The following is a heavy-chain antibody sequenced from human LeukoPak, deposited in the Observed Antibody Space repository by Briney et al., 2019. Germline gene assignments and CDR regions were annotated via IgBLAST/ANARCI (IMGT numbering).Heavy chain of an antibody. V-gene: IGHV3-9*01. Sequence: PGGSLRLSCAASGFTFDDYAMHWVRQAPGKGLEWVSGISWNSDSIGYADSVKGRFTVSRDNAKNSLYLQMNNLRAEDTALYYCAKDSNVGSGYYYAPFDSWGQGTLVTVSS. CDR2: ISWNSDSI. CDR3: AKDSNVGSGYYYAPFDS. J-gene: IGHJ5*01. D-gene: IGHD3-22*01. CDR1: GFTFDDYA.